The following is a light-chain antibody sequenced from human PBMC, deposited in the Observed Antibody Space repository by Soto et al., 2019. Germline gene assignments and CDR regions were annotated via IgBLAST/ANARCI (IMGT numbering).Light chain of an antibody. V-gene: IGKV3-15*01. CDR2: RAS. CDR3: QQYNNWPALT. J-gene: IGKJ4*01. CDR1: QSVRSN. Sequence: ELVLTQSPATLSVSPGERATLSCRASQSVRSNLAWYQKKPGQAPSLLIYRASTRATGIPARFSGSGSGTDFTLTISSLQSEDFAVYYCQQYNNWPALTFGGGTKVEIK.